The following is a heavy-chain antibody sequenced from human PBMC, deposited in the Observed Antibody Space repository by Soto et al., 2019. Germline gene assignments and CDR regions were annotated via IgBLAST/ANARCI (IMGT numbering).Heavy chain of an antibody. CDR2: LYSDGTT. CDR1: GLTVSNSY. CDR3: ARDTTVTTPTYFAS. V-gene: IGHV3-66*01. Sequence: EVQLVESGGGLVQPGGSLRLSCAASGLTVSNSYMNWVRQAPGERLEWVSILYSDGTTYYADSVKGRFTISRDNSKNTLYLQMHCLRADDTAVYYCARDTTVTTPTYFASWGQGTLVIVSS. D-gene: IGHD4-17*01. J-gene: IGHJ4*02.